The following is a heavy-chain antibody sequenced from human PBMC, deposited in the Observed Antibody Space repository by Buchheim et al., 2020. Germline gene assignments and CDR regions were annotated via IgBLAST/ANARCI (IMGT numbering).Heavy chain of an antibody. V-gene: IGHV4-4*02. J-gene: IGHJ6*02. Sequence: QVQLQESGPGLVKPSGTLSLTCAVSGGSISSSNWWRWVRQPPGKGLEWIGEIYHSGRTNYNPSLESRVTIIVHQSKNQFSMKLSSVTAADTAVYYCARGGEDKNYYYGMDVWGQGTT. CDR1: GGSISSSNW. D-gene: IGHD3-16*01. CDR2: IYHSGRT. CDR3: ARGGEDKNYYYGMDV.